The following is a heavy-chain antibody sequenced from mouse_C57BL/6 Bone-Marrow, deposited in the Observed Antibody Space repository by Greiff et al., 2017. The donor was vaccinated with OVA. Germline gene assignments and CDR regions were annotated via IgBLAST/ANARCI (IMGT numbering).Heavy chain of an antibody. CDR2: IYPGSGSP. CDR1: GYTFTSYW. CDR3: ARLTLGRWFAY. D-gene: IGHD4-1*01. V-gene: IGHV1-55*01. J-gene: IGHJ3*01. Sequence: VQLQQPGAELVKPGASVKMSCKASGYTFTSYWITWVKQRPGQGLEWIGEIYPGSGSPNYNEKFKSKATMTVDTSSSTAYMQLSSLTSEDSAVYACARLTLGRWFAYWGQGTLVTVSA.